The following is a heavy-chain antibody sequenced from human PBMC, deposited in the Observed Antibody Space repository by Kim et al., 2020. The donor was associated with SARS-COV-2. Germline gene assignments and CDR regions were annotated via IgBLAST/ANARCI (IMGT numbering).Heavy chain of an antibody. CDR3: ARGRAGVVPSPILGLGPYYYYYAMDV. V-gene: IGHV4-34*01. CDR2: VNHSGIT. CDR1: GGAFSAYS. D-gene: IGHD3-3*01. Sequence: SETLSLTCAVYGGAFSAYSWIWIRQAPGKGLEWIGEVNHSGITKYHPSLKSRVTISVDTSKNQFSLKRPSVTAADTAVFYCARGRAGVVPSPILGLGPYYYYYAMDVWGQGTPVTVS. J-gene: IGHJ6*02.